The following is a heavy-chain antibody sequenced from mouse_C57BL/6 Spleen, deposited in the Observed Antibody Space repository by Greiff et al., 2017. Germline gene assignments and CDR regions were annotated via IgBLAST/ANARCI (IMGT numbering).Heavy chain of an antibody. D-gene: IGHD2-1*01. CDR2: IDPNSGGT. J-gene: IGHJ2*01. V-gene: IGHV1-72*01. CDR3: ARRSLSVYGNYYFDY. CDR1: GYTFTSYW. Sequence: QVQLQQPGAELVKPGASVKLSCKASGYTFTSYWMHWVKQRPGRGLGWIGRIDPNSGGTKYNEKFKSKATLTVDKPSSTAYMQLSSLTSEDSAVYYCARRSLSVYGNYYFDYWGQGTTLTVSS.